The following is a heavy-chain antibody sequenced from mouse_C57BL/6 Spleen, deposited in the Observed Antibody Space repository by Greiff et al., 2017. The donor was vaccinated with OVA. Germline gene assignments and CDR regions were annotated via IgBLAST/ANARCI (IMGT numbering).Heavy chain of an antibody. CDR3: ARLGGNYVYWYFDV. V-gene: IGHV5-9*01. Sequence: EVKLVESGGGLVKPGGSLKLSCAASGFTFSSYTMSWVRQTPEKRLEWVATISGGGGNTYYPDSVKGRFTISRDNAKNTLYLQMSSLRSEDTALYYCARLGGNYVYWYFDVWGTGTTVTVSS. J-gene: IGHJ1*03. CDR1: GFTFSSYT. D-gene: IGHD2-1*01. CDR2: ISGGGGNT.